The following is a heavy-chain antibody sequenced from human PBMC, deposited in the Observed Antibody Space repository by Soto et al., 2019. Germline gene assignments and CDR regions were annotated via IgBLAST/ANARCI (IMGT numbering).Heavy chain of an antibody. CDR2: ISYSGRT. Sequence: PSETLSLTCSVSGGSINNRTYYWGWIRQPPGKGLEWIGSISYSGRTYDNPSLKSRVTISSDTSNNQFSLELSSVTAADTAVYYCARQQYYDSRGLFDYWGQGTLVTVSS. D-gene: IGHD3-22*01. J-gene: IGHJ4*02. CDR1: GGSINNRTYY. CDR3: ARQQYYDSRGLFDY. V-gene: IGHV4-39*01.